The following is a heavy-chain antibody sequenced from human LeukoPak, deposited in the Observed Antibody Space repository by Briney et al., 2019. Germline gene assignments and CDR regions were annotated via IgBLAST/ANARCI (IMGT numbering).Heavy chain of an antibody. J-gene: IGHJ3*02. CDR3: ASDITGTVDAFDI. V-gene: IGHV4-30-2*01. CDR2: IYHSGST. CDR1: GGSISSGGYY. D-gene: IGHD1-20*01. Sequence: SETLSLTCTVSGGSISSGGYYWSWIRQPPGKGLERIGYIYHSGSTYYNPSLKSRVTISVDRSKNQFSLKLSSVTAADTAVYYCASDITGTVDAFDIWGQGTMVTVSS.